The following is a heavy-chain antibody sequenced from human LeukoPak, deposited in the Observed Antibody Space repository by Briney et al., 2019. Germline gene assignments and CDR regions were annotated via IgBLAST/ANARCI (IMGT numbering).Heavy chain of an antibody. Sequence: SETLSLTCTVSGYSISSGYYWGWIRQPPGKGLEWIGSIYHSGSTYYNPSLKSRVTISVDTSKNQFSLKLSSVTAADTAVYYCAGPRGYSYGTLHLDYWGQGTLVTVSS. CDR1: GYSISSGYY. CDR3: AGPRGYSYGTLHLDY. CDR2: IYHSGST. V-gene: IGHV4-38-2*02. J-gene: IGHJ4*02. D-gene: IGHD5-18*01.